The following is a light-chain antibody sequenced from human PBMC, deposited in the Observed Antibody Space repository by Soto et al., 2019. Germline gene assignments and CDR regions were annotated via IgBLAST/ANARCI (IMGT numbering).Light chain of an antibody. CDR2: EVN. Sequence: QSVLTQPSSVSGSPGQSVTISCTGTSSDVCGYNYVSWYQQHPGKAPKLMIYEVNKRPSGVPDRFSGSKSGNTASPTVSGLQAEDEANYYCSSYAGSTNPNFVFGTGTKVTVL. CDR3: SSYAGSTNPNFV. J-gene: IGLJ1*01. CDR1: SSDVCGYNY. V-gene: IGLV2-8*01.